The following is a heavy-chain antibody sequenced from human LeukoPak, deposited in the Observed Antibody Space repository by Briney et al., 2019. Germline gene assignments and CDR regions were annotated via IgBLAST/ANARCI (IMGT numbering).Heavy chain of an antibody. CDR2: ISAYNGNT. CDR3: ARDVMRDSSGWYYY. V-gene: IGHV1-18*01. J-gene: IGHJ4*02. CDR1: GYTFTSYG. D-gene: IGHD6-19*01. Sequence: VSVKVSCKASGYTFTSYGISWVRQAPGQGLEWMGWISAYNGNTNYAQKLQGRVTMTTDTSTSTAYMELRSLRSDDTAVYYCARDVMRDSSGWYYYWGQGTLVTVSS.